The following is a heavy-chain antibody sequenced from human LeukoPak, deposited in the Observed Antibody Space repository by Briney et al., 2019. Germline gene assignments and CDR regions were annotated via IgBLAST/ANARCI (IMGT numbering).Heavy chain of an antibody. Sequence: GGALRLSCAASGFTFSSYWMSWVRQAPGKGLEGVANIKQDGSEKYYVDSVKGRFTISRDNAKNSLYLQMNSLRAEDTAVYYCARVSLGGYSGYGASNFDYWGQGTLVTVSS. D-gene: IGHD5-12*01. CDR2: IKQDGSEK. V-gene: IGHV3-7*01. CDR1: GFTFSSYW. J-gene: IGHJ4*02. CDR3: ARVSLGGYSGYGASNFDY.